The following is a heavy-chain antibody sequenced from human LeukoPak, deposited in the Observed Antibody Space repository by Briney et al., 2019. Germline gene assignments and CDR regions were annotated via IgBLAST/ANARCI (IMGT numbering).Heavy chain of an antibody. Sequence: PSETLSLTCTVSGLSLTSHFCSWVRQPPGQGLEWIGNMFFSGTTNSNPSLKRRVSMSVDSSTNQFSLKLTSATVADTAVYFCALQHRGHDSTGFFDHWGQGTLVSVSS. J-gene: IGHJ4*02. V-gene: IGHV4-59*03. CDR2: MFFSGTT. CDR3: ALQHRGHDSTGFFDH. CDR1: GLSLTSHF. D-gene: IGHD1-1*01.